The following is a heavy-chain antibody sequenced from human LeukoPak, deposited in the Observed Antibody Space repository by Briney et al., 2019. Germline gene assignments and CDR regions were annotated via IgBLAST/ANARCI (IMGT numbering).Heavy chain of an antibody. V-gene: IGHV3-74*01. CDR2: INSDGSST. CDR1: GFTFSSYW. Sequence: GSLRLSCAASGFTFSSYWMHWVRQAPGKGLLLVSRINSDGSSTSYADSVRGRFTISRDNAKNTLYLQMNSLRAEDTAVYYCARAILSPSDYWGQGTLVTVSS. J-gene: IGHJ4*02. CDR3: ARAILSPSDY. D-gene: IGHD2-2*02.